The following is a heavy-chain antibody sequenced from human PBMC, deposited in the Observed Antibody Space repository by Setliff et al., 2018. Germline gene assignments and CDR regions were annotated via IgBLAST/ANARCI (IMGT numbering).Heavy chain of an antibody. J-gene: IGHJ4*02. CDR1: GYTFTSYA. D-gene: IGHD3-9*01. Sequence: ASVKVSCKASGYTFTSYAMHWVRQAPGQRLEWMGWINAYNGNTNYAQKLQGRVTMTTDTSTSTAYMELRSLRSDDTAVYYCARASFGWLPPLRADFDYWGQGTLVTVSS. CDR2: INAYNGNT. V-gene: IGHV1-18*01. CDR3: ARASFGWLPPLRADFDY.